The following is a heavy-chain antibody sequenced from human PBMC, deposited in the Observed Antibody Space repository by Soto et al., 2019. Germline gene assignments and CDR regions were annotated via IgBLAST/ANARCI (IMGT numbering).Heavy chain of an antibody. CDR2: IVGGSGNT. J-gene: IGHJ4*02. CDR3: AAYNGAAAVGPPFFDY. CDR1: GFTFTSSA. Sequence: GASVKVSCKASGFTFTSSAVQWVRQARGQRLEWKGWIVGGSGNTNYAQKFQERVTITRDMSTSTAYMELSSLRSEDTAVYYCAAYNGAAAVGPPFFDYWGQGTLVTVSS. D-gene: IGHD6-13*01. V-gene: IGHV1-58*01.